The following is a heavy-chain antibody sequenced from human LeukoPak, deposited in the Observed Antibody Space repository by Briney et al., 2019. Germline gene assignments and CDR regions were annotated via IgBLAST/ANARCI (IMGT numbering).Heavy chain of an antibody. D-gene: IGHD2-21*02. V-gene: IGHV4-59*11. Sequence: SETLSLTCTVAGGSISSHYWSWIRQPPGKGLEWIGYIYYSVSTNYNPSLKSRCTISVDTSKNQFSLKLSSLTAADAAVYYCARDGGERAYCGGDCYMFDYWGQGTLVTVSS. CDR1: GGSISSHY. J-gene: IGHJ4*02. CDR2: IYYSVST. CDR3: ARDGGERAYCGGDCYMFDY.